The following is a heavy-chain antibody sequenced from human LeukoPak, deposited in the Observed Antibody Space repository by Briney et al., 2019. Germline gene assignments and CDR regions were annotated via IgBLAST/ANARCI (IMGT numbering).Heavy chain of an antibody. Sequence: GRSLRLSCAASGFTFSSYGMHWVRQAPGKGLEWVAVIRYDGSNKYYADSVKGRFTISRDNSKNTLYLQMNSLRAEDTAVYYCAKSPGPVAGNAEYFQHWGQGTLVTVSS. CDR1: GFTFSSYG. D-gene: IGHD6-19*01. V-gene: IGHV3-30*02. J-gene: IGHJ1*01. CDR2: IRYDGSNK. CDR3: AKSPGPVAGNAEYFQH.